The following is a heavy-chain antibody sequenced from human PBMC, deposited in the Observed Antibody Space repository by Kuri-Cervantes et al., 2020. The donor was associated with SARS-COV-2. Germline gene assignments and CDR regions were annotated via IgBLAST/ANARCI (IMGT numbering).Heavy chain of an antibody. J-gene: IGHJ4*02. CDR2: INCKCGAT. CDR3: ARVKLLGELDY. Sequence: ASVKVSCKFSTSIFTDYYIHWVRQAPGRGLEWLGWINCKCGATNHVQRFQGRVTMTRDPYIRIAHMELTRLRSDDTAVYYCARVKLLGELDYWRQGTLFNVSS. CDR1: TSIFTDYY. D-gene: IGHD2-21*01. V-gene: IGHV1-2*02.